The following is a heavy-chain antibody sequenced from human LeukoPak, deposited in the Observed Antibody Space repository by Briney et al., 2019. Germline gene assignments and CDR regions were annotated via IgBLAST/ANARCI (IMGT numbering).Heavy chain of an antibody. D-gene: IGHD5-18*01. V-gene: IGHV4-34*01. CDR1: GGSFSGYY. Sequence: SETLSLTCAVYGGSFSGYYWSWIRQPPGKGLEWIGEINHSGSTNYNPSLKSRDTISVDTSKNQFSLKLSSVTAADTAVYYCARRRGYSYGPLDYWGQGTLVTVSS. CDR2: INHSGST. J-gene: IGHJ4*02. CDR3: ARRRGYSYGPLDY.